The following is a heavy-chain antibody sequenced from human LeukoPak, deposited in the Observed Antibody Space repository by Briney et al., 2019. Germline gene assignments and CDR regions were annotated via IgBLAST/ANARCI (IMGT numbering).Heavy chain of an antibody. Sequence: GGSLRLSCAASGFTFSSYSMNWVRQAPGKGLEWVSSISSSSSYIYYADSVKGRFTMSRDSSKNSLFLQMNDLRLEDTAVYYCAKDATRKYCSTVSCSNWLDPWGQGTLVTVSS. CDR1: GFTFSSYS. CDR3: AKDATRKYCSTVSCSNWLDP. CDR2: ISSSSSYI. D-gene: IGHD2-2*01. J-gene: IGHJ5*02. V-gene: IGHV3-21*01.